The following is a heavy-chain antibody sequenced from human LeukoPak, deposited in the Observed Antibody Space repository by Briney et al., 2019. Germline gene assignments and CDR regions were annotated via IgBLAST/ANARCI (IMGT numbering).Heavy chain of an antibody. Sequence: GGSLRLSCAASGFTFRSYAMSWVRQAPGKGLEWVSGISGSGGSTHYADSVKGQFTISRDNSKNTLWLQMNSLRAEDTALYYCAKKGDSGWVFDYWGQGTLVTVSS. CDR1: GFTFRSYA. CDR2: ISGSGGST. D-gene: IGHD6-19*01. V-gene: IGHV3-23*01. CDR3: AKKGDSGWVFDY. J-gene: IGHJ4*02.